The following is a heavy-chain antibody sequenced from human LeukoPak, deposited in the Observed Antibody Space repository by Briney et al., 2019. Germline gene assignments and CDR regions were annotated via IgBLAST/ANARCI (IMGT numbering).Heavy chain of an antibody. J-gene: IGHJ5*02. Sequence: SETLSLTCTVSGGSISSYYRSWIRQPPGKGLEWIGYIYYSGSTNYNPSLKSRVTISVDTSKNQFSLKLSSVTAADTAVYYCARVGGSYYYDSSGSLRWFDPWGQGTLVTVSS. CDR3: ARVGGSYYYDSSGSLRWFDP. V-gene: IGHV4-59*01. CDR2: IYYSGST. CDR1: GGSISSYY. D-gene: IGHD3-22*01.